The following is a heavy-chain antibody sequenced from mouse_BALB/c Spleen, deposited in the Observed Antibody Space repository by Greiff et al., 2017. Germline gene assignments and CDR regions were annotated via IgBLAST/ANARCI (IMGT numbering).Heavy chain of an antibody. V-gene: IGHV14-3*02. Sequence: EVKLMESGAELVKPGASVKLSCTASGFNIKDTYMHWVKQRPEQGLEWIGRIDPANGNTKYDPKFQGKATITADTSSNTAYLQLSSLTSEDTAVYYCASYYRYDDGVDYWGQGTTLTVSS. D-gene: IGHD2-14*01. CDR1: GFNIKDTY. CDR2: IDPANGNT. CDR3: ASYYRYDDGVDY. J-gene: IGHJ2*01.